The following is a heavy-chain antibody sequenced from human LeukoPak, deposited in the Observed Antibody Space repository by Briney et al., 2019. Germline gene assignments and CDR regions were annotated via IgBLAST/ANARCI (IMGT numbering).Heavy chain of an antibody. D-gene: IGHD3-22*01. J-gene: IGHJ4*02. CDR1: GFTFSDYW. CDR3: AKDVGGYHDSSGYADY. Sequence: GGSLRLSCAASGFTFSDYWMDWVRQAPGKGLEWVANIKQDGSEKYYVDSVKDRFTISIDNAKNSLYLQMDSLRAEDTALYYCAKDVGGYHDSSGYADYWGQGTLVTVSS. V-gene: IGHV3-7*03. CDR2: IKQDGSEK.